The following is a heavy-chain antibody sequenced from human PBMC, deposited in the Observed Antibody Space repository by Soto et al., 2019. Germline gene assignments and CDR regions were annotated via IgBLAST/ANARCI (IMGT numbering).Heavy chain of an antibody. D-gene: IGHD1-1*01. J-gene: IGHJ4*02. Sequence: QVQLVESGGGVVQPGRSLRLPCAASGFTFSSYAMHWVRQAPGKGLEWVAVISYDGSNKYYADSVKGRFTISRDNSKNTLYLQMNSLRAEDTAVYYCARVERWGQGTLVTVSS. CDR2: ISYDGSNK. CDR3: ARVER. V-gene: IGHV3-30-3*01. CDR1: GFTFSSYA.